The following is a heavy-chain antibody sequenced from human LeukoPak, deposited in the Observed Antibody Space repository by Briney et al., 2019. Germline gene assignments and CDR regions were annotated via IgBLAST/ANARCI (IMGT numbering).Heavy chain of an antibody. CDR3: AREQPPLGYFDY. Sequence: SETLSLTCSVSGGSISSYYWNWIRQPPGKALEWIGYIYHSGSTNYNPSLKSRVTISVDTSKKQLSLRLSSVTAADPAVYYCAREQPPLGYFDYWGQGTLVTVSS. D-gene: IGHD5-18*01. CDR2: IYHSGST. J-gene: IGHJ4*02. V-gene: IGHV4-59*01. CDR1: GGSISSYY.